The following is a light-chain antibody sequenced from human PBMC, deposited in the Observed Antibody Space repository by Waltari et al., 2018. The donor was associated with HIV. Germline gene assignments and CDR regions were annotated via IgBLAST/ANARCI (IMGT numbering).Light chain of an antibody. Sequence: QSALTQPPSASGSPGQSVTISCTGTSSDVGGYNYVSWYQQHPDKAPKLMFYEFSKRPSGFPDRFSGSKSGNTASLTFSGLQAEDEADYYCSSYAGSNVIFGGGTKLTVL. V-gene: IGLV2-8*01. J-gene: IGLJ2*01. CDR1: SSDVGGYNY. CDR2: EFS. CDR3: SSYAGSNVI.